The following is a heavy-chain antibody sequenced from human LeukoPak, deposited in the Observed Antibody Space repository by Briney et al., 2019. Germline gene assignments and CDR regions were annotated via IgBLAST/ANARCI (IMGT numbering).Heavy chain of an antibody. CDR1: GFTFYDFA. J-gene: IGHJ6*02. Sequence: GGSLRLSCAASGFTFYDFAMHWVRQAPGKGLEWVSGISWNSGSIGYADSVKGRFTISRDNAKNSLYLQMNSLRAEDTALYYCAKDGAATYYYGMDVWGQGTTVTVSS. CDR2: ISWNSGSI. D-gene: IGHD2-15*01. CDR3: AKDGAATYYYGMDV. V-gene: IGHV3-9*01.